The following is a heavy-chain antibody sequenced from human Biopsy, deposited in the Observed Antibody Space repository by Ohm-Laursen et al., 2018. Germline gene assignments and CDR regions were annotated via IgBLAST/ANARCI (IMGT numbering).Heavy chain of an antibody. J-gene: IGHJ6*02. CDR3: ARAVDYYDPYYYYGLDV. D-gene: IGHD3-16*01. CDR2: INHRGST. Sequence: SETLSLTCVVSGGSISNYFWTWIRQPPGKGLEWIGEINHRGSTNYNPSLKSRVTISVDTSKNQLSLKLRSVTAADTAVYYCARAVDYYDPYYYYGLDVWGQGTTVTVSS. CDR1: GGSISNYF. V-gene: IGHV4-34*01.